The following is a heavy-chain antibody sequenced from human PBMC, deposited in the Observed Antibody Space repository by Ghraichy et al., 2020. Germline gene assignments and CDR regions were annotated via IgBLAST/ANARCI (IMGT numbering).Heavy chain of an antibody. CDR3: ARDPVGAAIGYSSGWDYYYYGMDV. D-gene: IGHD6-19*01. V-gene: IGHV4-39*07. J-gene: IGHJ6*02. CDR1: GGSISSSSYY. CDR2: IYYSGST. Sequence: SETLSLTCTVSGGSISSSSYYWGWIRQPPGKGLEWIGSIYYSGSTYYNPSLKSRVTISVDTSKNQFSLKLSSVTAADTAVYYCARDPVGAAIGYSSGWDYYYYGMDVWGQGTTVTVSS.